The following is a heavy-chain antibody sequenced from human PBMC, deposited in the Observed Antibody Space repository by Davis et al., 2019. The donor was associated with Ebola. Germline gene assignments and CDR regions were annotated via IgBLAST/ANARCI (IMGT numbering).Heavy chain of an antibody. D-gene: IGHD4-17*01. CDR2: ISHSVST. Sequence: MPSETLSLTCAVSGASIASGGYSWSWIRQAPGKGMEWIGSISHSVSTYFTPSLASRVTISIDTSKNQFSLSLSSVTAADTAVYYCARGNYGDYIVLYYYNMDVWGQGTTVTVSS. J-gene: IGHJ6*02. CDR3: ARGNYGDYIVLYYYNMDV. CDR1: GASIASGGYS. V-gene: IGHV4-30-2*03.